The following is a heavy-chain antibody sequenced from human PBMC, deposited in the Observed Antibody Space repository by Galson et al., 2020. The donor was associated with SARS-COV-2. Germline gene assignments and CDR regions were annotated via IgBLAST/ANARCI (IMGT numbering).Heavy chain of an antibody. CDR2: VTADNGNT. CDR3: ARDSRSLEWLAWGIGGDYYFDY. D-gene: IGHD3-3*01. Sequence: ASVKVSCKASGYTFTNYGISWVRQAPGQGLEWMGWVTADNGNTNYAQKLQGRVTMTTDTSTSTAYMELRSLRSDDTAVYYCARDSRSLEWLAWGIGGDYYFDYWGQGTLVTVSS. J-gene: IGHJ4*02. CDR1: GYTFTNYG. V-gene: IGHV1-18*01.